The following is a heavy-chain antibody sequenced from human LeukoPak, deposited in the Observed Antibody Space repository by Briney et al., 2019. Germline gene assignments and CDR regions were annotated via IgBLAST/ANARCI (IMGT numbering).Heavy chain of an antibody. CDR2: IKQDGSEK. CDR3: VKDMNVNFDFLTGAFDN. Sequence: PGGSLRLSCAVSGLTFSGSWITWIRQAPGKGLEWVANIKQDGSEKYYVDSVKGRFTISRDNAKNSLYLQMNSLRAEDTAFYYCVKDMNVNFDFLTGAFDNWGQGALVTVSS. D-gene: IGHD3-9*01. V-gene: IGHV3-7*03. CDR1: GLTFSGSW. J-gene: IGHJ4*02.